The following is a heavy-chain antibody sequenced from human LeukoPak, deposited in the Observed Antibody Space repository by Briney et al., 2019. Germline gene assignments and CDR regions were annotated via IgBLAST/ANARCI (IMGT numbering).Heavy chain of an antibody. Sequence: GGSLRLSCAASGFTFSDYYMSWIRQAPGKGLEWVSYVSSSGSTIYYADFVKGRFTISRDTAKNSLYLQMNSLRAEDTAVYYCARYSNYYNWFDPWGQGTLVTVSS. D-gene: IGHD4-11*01. J-gene: IGHJ5*02. V-gene: IGHV3-11*04. CDR1: GFTFSDYY. CDR2: VSSSGSTI. CDR3: ARYSNYYNWFDP.